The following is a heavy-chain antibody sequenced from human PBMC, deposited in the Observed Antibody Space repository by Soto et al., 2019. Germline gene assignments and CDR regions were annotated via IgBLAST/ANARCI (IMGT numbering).Heavy chain of an antibody. V-gene: IGHV3-49*03. CDR2: IRSKAYGGTT. Sequence: QPGGSLRLSCAASGFTFGDYAMSWFRQAPGKGLEWVGFIRSKAYGGTTEYAASVKGRFTISRDDSKSIAYLQMNSLKTEDTAVYYCKIVVVPAAMPVPYYYYDMAVGGKGPTVPVSS. CDR3: KIVVVPAAMPVPYYYYDMAV. J-gene: IGHJ6*03. CDR1: GFTFGDYA. D-gene: IGHD2-2*01.